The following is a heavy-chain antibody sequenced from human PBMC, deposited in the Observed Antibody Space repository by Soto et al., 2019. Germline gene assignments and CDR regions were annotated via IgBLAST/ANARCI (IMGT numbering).Heavy chain of an antibody. CDR2: IRSKANSYAT. CDR3: TSDVLLWFGEFVY. V-gene: IGHV3-73*01. CDR1: GFTFSGSA. J-gene: IGHJ4*02. Sequence: GGSLRLSCAASGFTFSGSAMHWVRQASGKGLEWVGRIRSKANSYATAYAASVKGRFTISRDDSKNTAYLQMNSLKTEDTAVYYCTSDVLLWFGEFVYWGQGTLVTVS. D-gene: IGHD3-10*01.